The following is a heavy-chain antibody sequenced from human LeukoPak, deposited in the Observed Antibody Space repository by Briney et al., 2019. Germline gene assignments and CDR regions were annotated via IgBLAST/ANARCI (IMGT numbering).Heavy chain of an antibody. D-gene: IGHD2-2*01. CDR1: GYSISSGYY. Sequence: SQTLSLTRTVSGYSISSGYYWGWIRQPPGKGLEWIGSIYHSGSTYYNPSLKSRVTISVDTSKYQFSLKLSSGPGADTAVEYCARDRSEGYQLLSPWGQGTLVTVSS. V-gene: IGHV4-38-2*02. CDR3: ARDRSEGYQLLSP. J-gene: IGHJ4*02. CDR2: IYHSGST.